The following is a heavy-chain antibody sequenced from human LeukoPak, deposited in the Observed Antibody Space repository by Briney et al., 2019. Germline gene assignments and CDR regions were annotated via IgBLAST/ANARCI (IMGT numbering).Heavy chain of an antibody. J-gene: IGHJ6*03. Sequence: SETLSLTCAVYSGSLSGYYWSWIRQPPGKGLEWIGEINHSGGTNYNPSLKSRVTIAVDTSKNQFSLKLSSVTAADTAVYYCARGYGSGSGRYYYYYMDVWGKGTTVTISS. D-gene: IGHD3-10*01. CDR1: SGSLSGYY. V-gene: IGHV4-34*01. CDR2: INHSGGT. CDR3: ARGYGSGSGRYYYYYMDV.